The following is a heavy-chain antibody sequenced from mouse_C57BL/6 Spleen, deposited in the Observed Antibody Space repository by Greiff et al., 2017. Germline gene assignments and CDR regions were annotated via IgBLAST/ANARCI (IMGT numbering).Heavy chain of an antibody. Sequence: QVQLQQPGAELVRPGSSVKLSCKASGYTFTSYWMHWVKQRPIQGLEWIGNIDPSDSDTHYNQKFKGKATLTVDKSTSTAYMQVSSLTSADSAVYYSAKGYEGYAMDYWGQGTSVTVSS. CDR1: GYTFTSYW. CDR3: AKGYEGYAMDY. J-gene: IGHJ4*01. V-gene: IGHV1-52*01. CDR2: IDPSDSDT. D-gene: IGHD3-1*01.